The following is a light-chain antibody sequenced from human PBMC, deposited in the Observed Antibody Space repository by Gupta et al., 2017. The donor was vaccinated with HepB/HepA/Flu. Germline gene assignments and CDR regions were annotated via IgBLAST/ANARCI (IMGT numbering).Light chain of an antibody. J-gene: IGLJ2*01. V-gene: IGLV2-23*02. CDR3: CSDAEGPVFVA. CDR1: NSDLGNYNL. Sequence: QSALTQPASVSGSPGPSITISCTGTNSDLGNYNLVSWYQQHPGKAPKLIIFEVTERPSGVSNRFSGSKSGNTASLTTXGXRVEDEXDYFCCSDAEGPVFVAFGGGTKLTVL. CDR2: EVT.